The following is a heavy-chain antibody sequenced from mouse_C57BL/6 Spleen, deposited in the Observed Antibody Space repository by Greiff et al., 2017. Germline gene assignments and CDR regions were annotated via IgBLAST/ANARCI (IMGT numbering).Heavy chain of an antibody. V-gene: IGHV5-17*01. CDR1: GFTFSDYG. Sequence: EVNVVESGEGLVKPGGSLKLSCAASGFTFSDYGMHWVRQAPEKGLEWVAYISSGSSTIYYADTVKGRFTISRDNAKNTLFLQMTSLRSEDTAMYYCARRTTPHAMDYWGQGTSVTVSS. CDR3: ARRTTPHAMDY. CDR2: ISSGSSTI. D-gene: IGHD1-1*01. J-gene: IGHJ4*01.